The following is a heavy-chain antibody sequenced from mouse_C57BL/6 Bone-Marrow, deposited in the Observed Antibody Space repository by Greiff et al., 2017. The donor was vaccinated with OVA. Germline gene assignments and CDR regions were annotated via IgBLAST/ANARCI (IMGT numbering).Heavy chain of an antibody. Sequence: DVMLVESGGDLVKPGGSLKLSCAASGFTFSSYGMSWVRQTPDKRLEWVATISSGGSYTYYPDSVKGRFTISRDNAQNTLYLQMISLKSEDTALYYCARSTWAWFAYWGQGTLVTVSA. CDR3: ARSTWAWFAY. CDR1: GFTFSSYG. J-gene: IGHJ3*01. CDR2: ISSGGSYT. D-gene: IGHD4-1*01. V-gene: IGHV5-6*02.